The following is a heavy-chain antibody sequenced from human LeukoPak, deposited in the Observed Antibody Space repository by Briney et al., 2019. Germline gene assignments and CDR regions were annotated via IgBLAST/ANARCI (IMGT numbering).Heavy chain of an antibody. CDR1: GFTLGNHG. J-gene: IGHJ6*03. Sequence: GGSLRLSCAASGFTLGNHGMHWVRQAPGKGLEWVAIIFSNGVNKYCADSMKGRFTISRDTSKNTLFLEMESLITEDTAVYYCARHRGNVFDGYMDVWGKGTTVTVSS. V-gene: IGHV3-33*01. CDR2: IFSNGVNK. CDR3: ARHRGNVFDGYMDV. D-gene: IGHD3-9*01.